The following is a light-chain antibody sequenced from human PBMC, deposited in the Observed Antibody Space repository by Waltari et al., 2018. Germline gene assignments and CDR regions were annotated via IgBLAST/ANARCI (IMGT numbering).Light chain of an antibody. CDR1: SSDVGGYHF. CDR2: EVS. CDR3: SSYADNRRVA. Sequence: QSALTQPPSASGSPGQSVTIPCPGTSSDVGGYHFVPWYQQHPGKAPKLIIYEVSERPSGVPDRFSGSKSGNTASLTVSGLQAEDEADYYCSSYADNRRVAFGGGTKLTVL. J-gene: IGLJ2*01. V-gene: IGLV2-8*01.